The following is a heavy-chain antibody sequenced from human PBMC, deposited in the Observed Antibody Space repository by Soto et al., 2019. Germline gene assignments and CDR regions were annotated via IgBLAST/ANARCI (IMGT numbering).Heavy chain of an antibody. V-gene: IGHV3-53*01. D-gene: IGHD6-19*01. CDR1: GFAVSSKY. J-gene: IGHJ4*02. Sequence: PGGSLRLSCAASGFAVSSKYMTWVRQAPGKGLEWVSVIYGGGTTYYADSVKGRFTISRDTSKNTLYLQMNSLRAEDKAVYYCVQTTGWPGFDFWGQGTLVTVSS. CDR2: IYGGGTT. CDR3: VQTTGWPGFDF.